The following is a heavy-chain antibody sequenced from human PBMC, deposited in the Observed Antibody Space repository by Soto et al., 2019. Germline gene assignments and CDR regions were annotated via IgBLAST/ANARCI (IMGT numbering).Heavy chain of an antibody. CDR2: INPNSGAT. CDR3: ARVRVASGWYNSPDY. Sequence: ASVKVSCKASGYTFTGYNMHWVRQAPGQGLEWMGWINPNSGATDFAQKFQGRVTMTRDTSISTAYMELSRLRSDDTAMYYCARVRVASGWYNSPDYWGQGXLVTVYS. V-gene: IGHV1-2*02. J-gene: IGHJ4*02. D-gene: IGHD6-19*01. CDR1: GYTFTGYN.